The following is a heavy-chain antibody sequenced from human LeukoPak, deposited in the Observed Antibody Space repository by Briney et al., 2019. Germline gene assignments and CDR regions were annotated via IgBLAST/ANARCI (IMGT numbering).Heavy chain of an antibody. CDR2: ISSSSSYI. D-gene: IGHD6-6*01. V-gene: IGHV3-21*01. J-gene: IGHJ6*03. Sequence: GGSLRLSCAASGFTFSSYSVNWVRQAPGKGLEWVSSISSSSSYIYYADSVKGRFTISRDNAKNSLYLQMNSLRAEDTAVYYCARESIAARPGYYYYYMDVWGKGTTVTVSS. CDR3: ARESIAARPGYYYYYMDV. CDR1: GFTFSSYS.